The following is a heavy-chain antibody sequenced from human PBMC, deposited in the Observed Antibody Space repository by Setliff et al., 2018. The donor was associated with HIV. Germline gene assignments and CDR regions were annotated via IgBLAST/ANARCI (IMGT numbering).Heavy chain of an antibody. J-gene: IGHJ4*02. CDR2: INHSGTS. D-gene: IGHD3-22*01. CDR3: ARGGGYDRSGYYPFDY. Sequence: SETLSLTCAVYGGSFSAYYWTWIRQPPVKGLEWIGEINHSGTSNYNPSLKSRVTMSVDTSKNQFSPKLSSVTAADTAVYYCARGGGYDRSGYYPFDYWGQGTPVTVSS. CDR1: GGSFSAYY. V-gene: IGHV4-34*01.